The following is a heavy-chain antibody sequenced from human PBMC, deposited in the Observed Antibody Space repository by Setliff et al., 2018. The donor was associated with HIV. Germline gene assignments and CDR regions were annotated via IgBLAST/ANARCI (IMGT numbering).Heavy chain of an antibody. Sequence: PSETLSLTCAVYNASFSDYYRGWIRQAPGKGLEWIGEINQSGSTNYNSSLRSRVAMSINLSKNQFSLKLTSVTAADTAVYYCAVRVYGPIEYWGRGNQVTVSS. CDR1: NASFSDYY. D-gene: IGHD4-17*01. CDR2: INQSGST. J-gene: IGHJ4*02. V-gene: IGHV4-34*01. CDR3: AVRVYGPIEY.